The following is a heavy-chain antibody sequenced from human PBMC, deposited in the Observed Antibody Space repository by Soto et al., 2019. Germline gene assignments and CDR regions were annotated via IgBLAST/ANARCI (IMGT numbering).Heavy chain of an antibody. CDR1: GLIFSDYH. J-gene: IGHJ6*02. V-gene: IGHV3-72*01. D-gene: IGHD6-19*01. Sequence: EVQLVESGGGLVQPGGSLRLSCAASGLIFSDYHMDWVRQAPGKGLEWVGRIRRKANSYTTEYAASVKGRYTISRDDSKNSLYLQMNRLTSEDTAVYYCAMLGGWSGGSSGMDVWGQGTTVTVSS. CDR2: IRRKANSYTT. CDR3: AMLGGWSGGSSGMDV.